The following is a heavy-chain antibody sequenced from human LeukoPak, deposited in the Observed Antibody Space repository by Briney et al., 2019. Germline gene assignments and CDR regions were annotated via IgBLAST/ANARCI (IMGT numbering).Heavy chain of an antibody. V-gene: IGHV1-18*01. D-gene: IGHD3-22*01. Sequence: ASVKVSCKASGYTFTSFGIGWVRQAPGQGLEWMGWISASTANTNYAQRLQDRVTMTTDTSTSTVYLELSSLRSEDTAVYYCARDLSIYYDTSGYYSDGLDYWGQGTLVTVSS. CDR1: GYTFTSFG. J-gene: IGHJ4*02. CDR2: ISASTANT. CDR3: ARDLSIYYDTSGYYSDGLDY.